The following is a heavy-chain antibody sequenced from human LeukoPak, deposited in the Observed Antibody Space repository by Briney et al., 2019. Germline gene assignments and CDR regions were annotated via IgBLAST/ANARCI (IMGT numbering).Heavy chain of an antibody. CDR2: ISSSGGRT. CDR3: ARESTSWYFDL. J-gene: IGHJ2*01. D-gene: IGHD2-2*01. Sequence: GGSLRLSCSASGFTFSSYAMHWVRQAPGKGLEYVSAISSSGGRTYYADSVRGRFTISRDNSKNTLYLQMSSLRAEDTAVYYCARESTSWYFDLWGRGTLVTVSS. V-gene: IGHV3-64D*09. CDR1: GFTFSSYA.